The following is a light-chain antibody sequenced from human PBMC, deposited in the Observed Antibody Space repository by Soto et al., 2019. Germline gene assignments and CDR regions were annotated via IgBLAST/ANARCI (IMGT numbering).Light chain of an antibody. CDR3: QQFGSPFT. J-gene: IGKJ3*01. V-gene: IGKV3-20*01. CDR2: GAS. CDR1: QSVDSSY. Sequence: EIVLTQSPGTLSLSPGERATLSCRASQSVDSSYLAWYQQKPGQAPRLLIYGASSRATGIPDRFSDSGSGTDFTLTISRLEPEDFAVYYCQQFGSPFTFGPGTKVDIK.